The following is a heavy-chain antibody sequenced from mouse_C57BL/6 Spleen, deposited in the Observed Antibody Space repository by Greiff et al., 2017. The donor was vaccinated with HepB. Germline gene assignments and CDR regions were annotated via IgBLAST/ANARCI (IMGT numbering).Heavy chain of an antibody. Sequence: VQLQQPGAELVKPGASVKLSCKASGYNFTSYWMHWVKQRPGRGLEWIGRIDPNSGGTKYNEKFKSKATLTVDKPSSTAYMQLSSLTSEDSAVYYCARSDVWLRRVYWYFDVWGTGTTVTVSS. CDR3: ARSDVWLRRVYWYFDV. D-gene: IGHD2-2*01. CDR1: GYNFTSYW. V-gene: IGHV1-72*01. CDR2: IDPNSGGT. J-gene: IGHJ1*03.